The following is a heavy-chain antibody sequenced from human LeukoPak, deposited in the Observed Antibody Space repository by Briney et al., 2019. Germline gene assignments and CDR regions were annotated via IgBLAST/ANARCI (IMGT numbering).Heavy chain of an antibody. CDR3: AREGYSDSMDV. V-gene: IGHV1-46*01. D-gene: IGHD5-18*01. CDR2: INPSGGST. Sequence: ASVKVSCKASGYSFTSYYMNWVRQAPGQGLEWMGTINPSGGSTSYAQKFQGRVTMTRDTSTSTVYMELSSLRSEDTAVYYCAREGYSDSMDVWGQGTTVTVSS. J-gene: IGHJ6*02. CDR1: GYSFTSYY.